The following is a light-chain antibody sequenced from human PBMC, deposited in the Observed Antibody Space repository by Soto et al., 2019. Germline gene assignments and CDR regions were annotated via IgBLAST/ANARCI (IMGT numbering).Light chain of an antibody. CDR3: QQYESSPPSYT. Sequence: EIVLTQSPGTLSLSPGERATLSCRASQSLAGRYLAWYQQKPGQAPRLLIYGASSRATGIPDRFSGSGSGTAFAITISSMEPEDFAVYYCQQYESSPPSYTFGQGTKLESK. J-gene: IGKJ2*01. CDR1: QSLAGRY. CDR2: GAS. V-gene: IGKV3-20*01.